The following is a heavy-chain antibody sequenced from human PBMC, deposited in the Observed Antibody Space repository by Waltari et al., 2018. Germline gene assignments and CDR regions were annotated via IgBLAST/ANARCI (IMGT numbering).Heavy chain of an antibody. CDR2: IYHSGTT. V-gene: IGHV4-59*01. J-gene: IGHJ1*01. Sequence: QVQLMESGPGLVRPSETLSLTCHVSGGSITSDYWSWVRQPPGKGLGWVGYIYHSGTTNSNPSLRSRVSRSVDTSKTQFSLKLNYVTAADTAVYYCARGHSTGWYLSHWGRGALVTVSS. CDR1: GGSITSDY. CDR3: ARGHSTGWYLSH. D-gene: IGHD6-19*01.